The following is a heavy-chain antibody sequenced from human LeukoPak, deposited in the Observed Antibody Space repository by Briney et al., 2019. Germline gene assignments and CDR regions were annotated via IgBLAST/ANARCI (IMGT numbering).Heavy chain of an antibody. CDR2: IIPIFGTA. CDR1: GGTFRSYA. CDR3: ARGDCSSTSCYASWFDP. Sequence: ASVKVSCKASGGTFRSYAISWVRQAPGQGLEWMGGIIPIFGTANYAQKFQGRVTITADKSTSTAYMELSSLRSEDTAVYYCARGDCSSTSCYASWFDPWGQGTLVTVSS. V-gene: IGHV1-69*06. J-gene: IGHJ5*02. D-gene: IGHD2-2*01.